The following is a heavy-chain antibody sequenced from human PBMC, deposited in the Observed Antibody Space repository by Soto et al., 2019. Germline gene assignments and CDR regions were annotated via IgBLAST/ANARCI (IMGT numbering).Heavy chain of an antibody. CDR2: ISYTGAT. V-gene: IGHV4-31*03. D-gene: IGHD2-15*01. CDR1: GGSIRRGAYF. J-gene: IGHJ4*02. CDR3: ARGGPVSVSPAWQLLGYFDY. Sequence: QVHLQESGPGQVRPSQTLSLSCSVSGGSIRRGAYFWTWIRQFPGKGLEWIGDISYTGATYYNPSLKSRVTILADTSKNQFSLKLNSVTSADTAVYYCARGGPVSVSPAWQLLGYFDYWGQGTLVTVSS.